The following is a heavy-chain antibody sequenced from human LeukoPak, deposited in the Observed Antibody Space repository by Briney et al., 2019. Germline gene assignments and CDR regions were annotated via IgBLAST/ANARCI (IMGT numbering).Heavy chain of an antibody. D-gene: IGHD3-10*01. CDR3: ARQEMNYYGSGSYSYYFDY. CDR2: INHSGST. CDR1: SGSISSYD. Sequence: SETLSLTCTVSSGSISSYDWSWIRQPPGKGLEWIGEINHSGSTNYNPSLRSRVTISVDTSKNQFSLKLSSVTAADTAVYYCARQEMNYYGSGSYSYYFDYWGQGTLVTVSS. J-gene: IGHJ4*02. V-gene: IGHV4-34*01.